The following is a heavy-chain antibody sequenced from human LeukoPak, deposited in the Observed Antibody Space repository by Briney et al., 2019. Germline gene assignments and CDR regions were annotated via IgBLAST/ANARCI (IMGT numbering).Heavy chain of an antibody. CDR1: GFSFSSDW. V-gene: IGHV5-51*01. J-gene: IGHJ4*02. CDR3: ARQTDYGSGRAFDY. Sequence: GESLKISCKVSGFSFSSDWVAWVRQMPGKGLEWMGFIYLSDSDTRYSPSFQGQVTISADRSISTAYLQWSSLKASDTAMYYCARQTDYGSGRAFDYWGQGTLVTVSS. D-gene: IGHD3-10*01. CDR2: IYLSDSDT.